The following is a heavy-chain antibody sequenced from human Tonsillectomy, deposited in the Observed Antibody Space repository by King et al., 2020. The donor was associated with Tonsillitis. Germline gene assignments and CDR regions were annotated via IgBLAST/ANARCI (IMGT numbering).Heavy chain of an antibody. D-gene: IGHD6-19*01. Sequence: VQLLESGGGLVQPGGSLRLSCAASGFTFSSYAMSWVRQAPGKGLEWVSDVSGSGGSTYDADSVKGRFTISRDNSKNTLHLQMNSLRAEDTAVYYCAKDVAVAGGVLYFDYWGQGPLVTVSS. V-gene: IGHV3-23*01. CDR2: VSGSGGST. J-gene: IGHJ4*02. CDR3: AKDVAVAGGVLYFDY. CDR1: GFTFSSYA.